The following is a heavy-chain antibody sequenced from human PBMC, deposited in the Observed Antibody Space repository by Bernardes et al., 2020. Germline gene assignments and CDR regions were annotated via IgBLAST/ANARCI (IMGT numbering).Heavy chain of an antibody. CDR2: INSDGRSI. V-gene: IGHV3-74*01. Sequence: GGSLRLSCAASGFTLSIYWMHWVRQAPGKGLAWVSRINSDGRSISYADSVKGRFTISRDNAKNTMYLQMNSLRAEDTAVYYCARVRGFYDTGGMDVWGQGTTVTVSS. D-gene: IGHD3-22*01. CDR3: ARVRGFYDTGGMDV. J-gene: IGHJ6*02. CDR1: GFTLSIYW.